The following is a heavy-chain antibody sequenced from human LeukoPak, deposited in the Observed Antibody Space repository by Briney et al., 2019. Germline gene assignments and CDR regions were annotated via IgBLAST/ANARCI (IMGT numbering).Heavy chain of an antibody. J-gene: IGHJ2*01. CDR3: ARTRITMIVVDPNWYFDL. V-gene: IGHV3-7*01. Sequence: GGALRDSPAPSRVTLTSYWMSSGPQAPGEGQEWVANIKKEGGEKYYVDSVKGRFTISGDNAKNSLYLKTNSLRAEDTAVYYCARTRITMIVVDPNWYFDLWGPGNLVTVSP. D-gene: IGHD3-22*01. CDR1: RVTLTSYW. CDR2: IKKEGGEK.